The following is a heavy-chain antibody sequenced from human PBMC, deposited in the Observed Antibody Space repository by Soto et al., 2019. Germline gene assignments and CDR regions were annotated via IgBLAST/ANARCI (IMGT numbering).Heavy chain of an antibody. CDR1: GFQFINYW. D-gene: IGHD3-10*01. J-gene: IGHJ6*02. Sequence: GGSLRLSCASSGFQFINYWMSWVRQAPGKGLEWVANIKEAGSEKYYVDSVKGRFTISRDNAKNSLYLQMNSLRVEDTAVYYCAITMVWGAISDYYYGIDVWGQGTTVTVSS. CDR2: IKEAGSEK. V-gene: IGHV3-7*02. CDR3: AITMVWGAISDYYYGIDV.